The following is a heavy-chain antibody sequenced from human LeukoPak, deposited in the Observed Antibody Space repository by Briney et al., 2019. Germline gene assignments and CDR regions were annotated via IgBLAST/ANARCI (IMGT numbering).Heavy chain of an antibody. D-gene: IGHD1/OR15-1a*01. V-gene: IGHV1-46*01. CDR1: GYTFTSHF. J-gene: IGHJ6*03. Sequence: GASVKVSCKASGYTFTSHFMHWVRQAPGQGLEWMGIINPESGNTAYAQKFQGRITMTGDTSTSTVYMELSSLRSEDTATYYCAKDGNWNNVPGDYYYMDVWGKGTTVAVSS. CDR3: AKDGNWNNVPGDYYYMDV. CDR2: INPESGNT.